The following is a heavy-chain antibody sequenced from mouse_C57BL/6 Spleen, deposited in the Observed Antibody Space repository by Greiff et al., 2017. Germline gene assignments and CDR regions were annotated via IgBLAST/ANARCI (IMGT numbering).Heavy chain of an antibody. D-gene: IGHD2-4*01. Sequence: VQGVESGAELVKPGASVKISCKASGYAFSSYWMNWVKQRPGKGLEWIGQIYPGDGDTNYNGKFKGKATLTADKSSSTAYMQLSSLTSEDAAVYFCASRRDDYDGDWGQGTLVTVSA. CDR3: ASRRDDYDGD. CDR1: GYAFSSYW. J-gene: IGHJ3*01. CDR2: IYPGDGDT. V-gene: IGHV1-80*01.